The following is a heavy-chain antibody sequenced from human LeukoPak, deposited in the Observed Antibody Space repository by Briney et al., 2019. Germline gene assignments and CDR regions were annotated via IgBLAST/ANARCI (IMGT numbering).Heavy chain of an antibody. CDR2: IKTKTNGGTA. J-gene: IGHJ3*02. CDR3: ATEGFTYGYHGIDI. D-gene: IGHD5-18*01. V-gene: IGHV3-15*01. CDR1: GFTFSNAW. Sequence: GGSLRLSCAASGFTFSNAWMSWVRRAPGKGLEWVGRIKTKTNGGTADYSPPVKGRFTISRDDSKNTLYLQMNSLKTDDTAVYYCATEGFTYGYHGIDIWGQGTIVTGSS.